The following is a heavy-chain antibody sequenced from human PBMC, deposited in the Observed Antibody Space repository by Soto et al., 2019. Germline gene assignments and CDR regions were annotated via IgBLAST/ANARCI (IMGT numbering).Heavy chain of an antibody. Sequence: QLQLQESGPGLVKPSETLSLTCTVSGGSISSSSYYWGWIRQPPGKGLEWIGSIYYSGSTYYNPSLKSRVTISVDTSKNQFSLKLSSVTAADTAVYYCARRGVRGVMVLGWFDPWGQGTLVTVSS. CDR1: GGSISSSSYY. CDR2: IYYSGST. V-gene: IGHV4-39*01. CDR3: ARRGVRGVMVLGWFDP. D-gene: IGHD3-10*01. J-gene: IGHJ5*02.